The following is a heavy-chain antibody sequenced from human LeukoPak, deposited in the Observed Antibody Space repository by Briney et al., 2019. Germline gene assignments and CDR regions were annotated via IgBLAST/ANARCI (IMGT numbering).Heavy chain of an antibody. J-gene: IGHJ4*02. V-gene: IGHV3-21*01. CDR2: ISSSSSYI. Sequence: GGSLRLSCAASGFTFSSYEMNWVRQAPGKGLEWVSSISSSSSYIYYADSVKGRFTISRDNAKNSLYLQMNSLRAEDMAVYYCARDGRMATTDTEQFDYWGQGTLVTVSS. CDR3: ARDGRMATTDTEQFDY. CDR1: GFTFSSYE. D-gene: IGHD5-24*01.